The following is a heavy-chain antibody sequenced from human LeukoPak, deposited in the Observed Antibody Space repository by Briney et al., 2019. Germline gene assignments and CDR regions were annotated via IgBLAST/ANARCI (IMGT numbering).Heavy chain of an antibody. D-gene: IGHD5-24*01. CDR1: GFTFKNHA. J-gene: IGHJ4*02. Sequence: GRSLRLSCAASGFTFKNHAMHWVRQAPGKGLEWVAVIWYDGSNTYHADSVKGQFTISRDNSMDTVYVQMNSLRAEDTAVYYCARDKDATISSLMDHWGRGTLVTVSS. CDR2: IWYDGSNT. V-gene: IGHV3-30*01. CDR3: ARDKDATISSLMDH.